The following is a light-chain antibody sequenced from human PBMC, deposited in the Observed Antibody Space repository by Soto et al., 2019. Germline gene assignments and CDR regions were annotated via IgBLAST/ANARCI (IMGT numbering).Light chain of an antibody. J-gene: IGKJ4*01. CDR2: KVS. Sequence: DVVMTQSPLSLPVTLGQPASIACRSSQSLVYSDGNTYLNWFQQTPGXSPXGLIYKVSNRDSGVPDRFSGSGSGTDFPLKFSRVEAEDAGVDDCMQGSHTFTFRGGTKVDIK. CDR3: MQGSHTFT. CDR1: QSLVYSDGNTY. V-gene: IGKV2-30*01.